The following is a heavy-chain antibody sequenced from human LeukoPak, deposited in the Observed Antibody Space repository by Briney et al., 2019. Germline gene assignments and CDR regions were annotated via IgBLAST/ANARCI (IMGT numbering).Heavy chain of an antibody. J-gene: IGHJ4*02. CDR3: ARVPAVAGINLYYFDY. CDR1: GFTFSSYA. CDR2: ISGSGGST. V-gene: IGHV3-23*01. D-gene: IGHD6-19*01. Sequence: GGSLRLSCAASGFTFSSYAMSWVRQAPGKGLEWVSAISGSGGSTYYADSVKGRFTISRENSKNTLYLQMNSLRAEDTAVYYCARVPAVAGINLYYFDYWGQGTLVTVSS.